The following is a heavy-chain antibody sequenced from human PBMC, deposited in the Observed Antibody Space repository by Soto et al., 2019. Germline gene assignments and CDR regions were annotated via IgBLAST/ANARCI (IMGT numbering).Heavy chain of an antibody. J-gene: IGHJ4*02. CDR3: AKAGVLDYFNY. CDR2: ISWNSGSI. Sequence: GGSLRLSCAASGFTFDDDAMHWVRQAPGKGLEWVSGISWNSGSIGYADSVKGRFTISRDNAKNSLYLQMNSLRAEDTALYYCAKAGVLDYFNYWGQGTLVTVSS. CDR1: GFTFDDDA. V-gene: IGHV3-9*01. D-gene: IGHD3-16*01.